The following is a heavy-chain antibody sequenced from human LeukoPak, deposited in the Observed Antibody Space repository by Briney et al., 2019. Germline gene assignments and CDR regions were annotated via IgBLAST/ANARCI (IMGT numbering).Heavy chain of an antibody. V-gene: IGHV1-2*02. J-gene: IGHJ4*02. D-gene: IGHD3-9*01. Sequence: ASVKVSCKASGYTSTGHYIHWVRQAPGQGLEWMGWINPNSGGTNYAQKFQGRVTMTRDTSISTVYMELSRLTSDDTAVFYCARRYYEALTGYYPFDHWGQGTLVTVSS. CDR2: INPNSGGT. CDR1: GYTSTGHY. CDR3: ARRYYEALTGYYPFDH.